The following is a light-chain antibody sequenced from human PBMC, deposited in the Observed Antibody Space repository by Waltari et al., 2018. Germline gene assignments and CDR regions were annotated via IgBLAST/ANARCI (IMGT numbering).Light chain of an antibody. Sequence: DIQMTQSPSSLSASVGDRVTITCRASQSLSNFLNLYQQKPGKAPKFLIYAASSLQTGVPSRFSGSGSGTEFTLTISSLQPEDFATYYCQQSYSPSTFGGGTKVEIK. CDR2: AAS. J-gene: IGKJ4*01. CDR1: QSLSNF. CDR3: QQSYSPST. V-gene: IGKV1-39*01.